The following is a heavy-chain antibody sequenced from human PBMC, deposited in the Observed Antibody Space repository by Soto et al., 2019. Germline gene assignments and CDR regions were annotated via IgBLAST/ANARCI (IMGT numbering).Heavy chain of an antibody. Sequence: EVQLLESGGGLVQPGGSLRLSCAASGFTFSSYAMSWVRQAPGKGLEWVSAISGSGGSTYYADSVKGRFTISRDNSKNTLYLQMTSLRAEDTAVYYCAKDADLYYYDSSGYYAYWGQGTLVTVSS. J-gene: IGHJ4*02. CDR3: AKDADLYYYDSSGYYAY. CDR1: GFTFSSYA. V-gene: IGHV3-23*01. CDR2: ISGSGGST. D-gene: IGHD3-22*01.